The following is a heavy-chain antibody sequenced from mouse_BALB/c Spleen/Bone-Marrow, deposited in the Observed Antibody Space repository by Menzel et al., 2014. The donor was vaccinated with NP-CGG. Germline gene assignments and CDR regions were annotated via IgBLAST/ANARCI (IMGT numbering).Heavy chain of an antibody. CDR1: GYTFTDYA. Sequence: VKLVESGAELVWPGVSVKISCKGSGYTFTDYAMHWVKQSHAKSLEWIGLISNYYGDASYNQKFKGKATMTVDKSSSTAYMELARLTSEDSAIYYCARSGKVRNAMDYWGQGTSVTVS. D-gene: IGHD2-14*01. CDR3: ARSGKVRNAMDY. CDR2: ISNYYGDA. J-gene: IGHJ4*01. V-gene: IGHV1S137*01.